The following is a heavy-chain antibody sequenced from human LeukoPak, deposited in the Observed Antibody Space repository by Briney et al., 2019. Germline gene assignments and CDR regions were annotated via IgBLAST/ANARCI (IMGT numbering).Heavy chain of an antibody. J-gene: IGHJ1*01. CDR1: GFTFDDYA. CDR3: AKSPREGYCSSTSCPKYFQH. Sequence: GGSLRLSCAASGFTFDDYAMHWVRQAPGKGLEWVSGISWNSGSIGYADSVKGRFTIPRDNAKNSLYLQMNSLRAEDTALYYCAKSPREGYCSSTSCPKYFQHWGQGTLVTVSS. V-gene: IGHV3-9*01. CDR2: ISWNSGSI. D-gene: IGHD2-2*01.